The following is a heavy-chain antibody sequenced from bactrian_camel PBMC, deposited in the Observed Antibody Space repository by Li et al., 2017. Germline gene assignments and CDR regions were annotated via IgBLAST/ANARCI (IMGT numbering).Heavy chain of an antibody. CDR2: IDNDDST. CDR1: GFAYPYRTII. CDR3: AAINRRYTRYTPLTEDEYTY. V-gene: IGHV3S53*01. D-gene: IGHD2*01. Sequence: HVQLVESGGGSVQAGGSLRLSCEASGFAYPYRTIIMAWFRQAPGKTREGVASIDNDDSTTYADPVKGRFTISRDVARKTLYLQMDDLKPEDTGMYFCAAINRRYTRYTPLTEDEYTYWGRGTQVTVS. J-gene: IGHJ4*01.